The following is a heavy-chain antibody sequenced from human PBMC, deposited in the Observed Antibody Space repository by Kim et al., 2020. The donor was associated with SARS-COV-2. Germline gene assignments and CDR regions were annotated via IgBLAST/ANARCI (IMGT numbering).Heavy chain of an antibody. J-gene: IGHJ4*02. CDR1: GFTFDDYA. CDR2: ISWNSGSI. V-gene: IGHV3-9*01. Sequence: GGSLRLSCAASGFTFDDYAMHWVRQAPGKGLEWVSGISWNSGSIGYADSVKGRFTISRDNAKNSLYLQMNSLRAEDTALYYCANVDYWGQRTLVTVSS. CDR3: ANVDY.